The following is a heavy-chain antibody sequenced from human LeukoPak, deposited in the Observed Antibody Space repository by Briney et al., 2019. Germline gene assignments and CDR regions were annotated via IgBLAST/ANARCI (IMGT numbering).Heavy chain of an antibody. D-gene: IGHD1-1*01. CDR3: AKASPGARGPCRQKKACDI. CDR2: INWNGDNT. CDR1: GFTFDDYG. V-gene: IGHV3-20*04. Sequence: PGGSLRLSCAASGFTFDDYGMSWVRQGPGKGLEWVSGINWNGDNTGYGDSVKGRFTISRDNAKKSRNLPMNSLRAEDTALYYGAKASPGARGPCRQKKACDIWGQGTLVIV. J-gene: IGHJ3*02.